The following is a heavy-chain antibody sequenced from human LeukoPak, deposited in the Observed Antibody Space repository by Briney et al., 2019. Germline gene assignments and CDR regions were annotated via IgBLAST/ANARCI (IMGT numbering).Heavy chain of an antibody. CDR1: GFTFSSYA. CDR2: ISGRGGST. CDR3: AKAIAAAGTWFDP. J-gene: IGHJ5*02. Sequence: PGGSLRLSCAASGFTFSSYAMSWVRQAPGKGLEWVSVISGRGGSTYYADSVKGRFTISRDNSKNTLYLQMNSLRAEDTAVYYCAKAIAAAGTWFDPWGQGTLVTVSS. V-gene: IGHV3-23*01. D-gene: IGHD6-13*01.